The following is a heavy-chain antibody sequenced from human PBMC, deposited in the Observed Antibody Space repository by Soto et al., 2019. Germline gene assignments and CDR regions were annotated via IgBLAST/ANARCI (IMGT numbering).Heavy chain of an antibody. V-gene: IGHV6-1*01. CDR3: ARAECSGGSCYSRPWYYYGMDV. D-gene: IGHD2-15*01. CDR1: GDSVSSNSAA. J-gene: IGHJ6*02. CDR2: TYYRSKWYN. Sequence: PSQTLSLTCAISGDSVSSNSAAWNWIRQSPSRGLEWLGRTYYRSKWYNDYAVSVKSRITINPDTSKNQFSLQLNSVTPEDTAVYYCARAECSGGSCYSRPWYYYGMDVWGQGTTVTVS.